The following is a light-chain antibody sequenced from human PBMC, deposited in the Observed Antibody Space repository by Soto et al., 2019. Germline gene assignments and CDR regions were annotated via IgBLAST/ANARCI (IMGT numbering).Light chain of an antibody. CDR3: QQRSNRPPWT. CDR2: DAS. V-gene: IGKV3-11*01. CDR1: QGIANY. J-gene: IGKJ1*01. Sequence: EIVLTQSPATLSLSPGERATLSCRASQGIANYLAWYQQRPGQVPRLLIYDASNRATGVQARFSGSGSGTDFTLTISSLEPEDFAVYYCQQRSNRPPWTFGQGTKVDIK.